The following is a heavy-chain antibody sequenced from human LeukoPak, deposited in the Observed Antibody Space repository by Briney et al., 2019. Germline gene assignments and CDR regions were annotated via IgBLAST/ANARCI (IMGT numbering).Heavy chain of an antibody. D-gene: IGHD1-7*01. CDR3: ARHGDITGTTQAFGY. CDR2: IYHSGST. Sequence: PSQTLSLTCAVSGDSISSGGYSWSWIRQPPGKGLGWIGYIYHSGSTYYNPSLKSRVTISVDTSKNQFSLKLSSVTAADTAVYYCARHGDITGTTQAFGYWGQGTLVTVSS. CDR1: GDSISSGGYS. J-gene: IGHJ4*02. V-gene: IGHV4-30-2*01.